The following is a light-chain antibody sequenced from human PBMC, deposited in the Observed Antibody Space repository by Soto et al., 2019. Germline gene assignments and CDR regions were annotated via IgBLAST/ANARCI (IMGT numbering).Light chain of an antibody. V-gene: IGKV1-5*01. Sequence: DIPMTQSPSTLSASVGDRVTITCRASQSISSWLAWYQQKPGKAPKLLIYDASSLESGVPSRFSGSGSGTEFTLPISSLQPDDFGAYYCQQYNSYPWTFGQGTKVEIK. CDR1: QSISSW. CDR3: QQYNSYPWT. J-gene: IGKJ1*01. CDR2: DAS.